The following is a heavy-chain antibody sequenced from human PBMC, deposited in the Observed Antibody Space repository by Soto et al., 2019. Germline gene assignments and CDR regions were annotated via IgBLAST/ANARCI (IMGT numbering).Heavy chain of an antibody. CDR2: IYHSGST. V-gene: IGHV4-31*03. CDR3: ARYKYSSAA. Sequence: QVQLQESGPGLVKPSQTLSLTCTVSGVSISSGGYSWTWIRQFPGKGLEWIGYIYHSGSTQYNPSVRSRVTMSVDTSKNQFSLNMTSVTAADTAMYFCARYKYSSAAWGQRTLVIVSS. CDR1: GVSISSGGYS. J-gene: IGHJ5*02. D-gene: IGHD6-25*01.